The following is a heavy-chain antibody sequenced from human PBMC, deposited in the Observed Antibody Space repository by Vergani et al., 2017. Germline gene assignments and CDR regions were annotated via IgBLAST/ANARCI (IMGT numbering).Heavy chain of an antibody. Sequence: QVQLVQSGTEVKKPGASVKVSCKASGYTFTTYGISWVRQAPGQGLEWMGWISASNGNTNYAQKLLGRVTMTTDRSTSTAYIELRSLRSDDTAVYYCARGRLNIEGVTSSWFDPWGQGTLGTVSS. V-gene: IGHV1-18*01. CDR3: ARGRLNIEGVTSSWFDP. CDR2: ISASNGNT. CDR1: GYTFTTYG. D-gene: IGHD1-14*01. J-gene: IGHJ5*02.